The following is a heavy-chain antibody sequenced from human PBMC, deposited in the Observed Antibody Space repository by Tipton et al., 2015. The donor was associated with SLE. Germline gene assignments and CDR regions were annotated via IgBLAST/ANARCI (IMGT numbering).Heavy chain of an antibody. V-gene: IGHV4-4*02. CDR1: GGSIRSSNW. J-gene: IGHJ4*02. CDR2: IHHSGST. Sequence: TLSLTCAVSGGSIRSSNWWSWVRQPPGKGLEWIGEIHHSGSTNSNPSLKSRVTISVDTSKNQFSLKLSSVTAADTAVYYCARGRIAVAGNHFDYWGQGTLVTVSS. CDR3: ARGRIAVAGNHFDY. D-gene: IGHD6-19*01.